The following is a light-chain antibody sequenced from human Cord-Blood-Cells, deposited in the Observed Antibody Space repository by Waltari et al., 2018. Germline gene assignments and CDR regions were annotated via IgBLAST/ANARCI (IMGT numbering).Light chain of an antibody. J-gene: IGKJ1*01. CDR1: QSVSSSY. V-gene: IGKV3-20*01. CDR2: GAS. CDR3: QQYGSSPPT. Sequence: EIVLTQSPGTLSLSPGERATLSCRASQSVSSSYLAWYQQKPGQAPRLLIYGASSRATGIPDRFSGSGSGTDFTLTISRLAPEDFAVYYCQQYGSSPPTFGQGTKVEI.